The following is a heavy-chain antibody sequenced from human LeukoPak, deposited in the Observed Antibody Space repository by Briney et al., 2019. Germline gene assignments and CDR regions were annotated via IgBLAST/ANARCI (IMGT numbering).Heavy chain of an antibody. CDR3: ARDGYYYDSSGYYPFDY. Sequence: SETLSLTCTVSGGSISSYYWSWIRQPAGKGLEWIGRIYTSGSTNYNPSLKSRVTMSVDTSKNQFSLKLSSVTAADTAVYYCARDGYYYDSSGYYPFDYWGQGTLVTVSS. CDR2: IYTSGST. CDR1: GGSISSYY. J-gene: IGHJ4*02. V-gene: IGHV4-4*07. D-gene: IGHD3-22*01.